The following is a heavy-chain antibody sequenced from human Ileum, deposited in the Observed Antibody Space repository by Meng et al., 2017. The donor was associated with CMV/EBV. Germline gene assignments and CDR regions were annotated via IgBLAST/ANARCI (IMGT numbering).Heavy chain of an antibody. CDR1: GGSFSEYH. J-gene: IGHJ4*02. CDR2: INHGGSS. CDR3: ARASPQRRFLSY. D-gene: IGHD3-3*01. Sequence: QVQLKQWGAGLLEPSETLSLMCAVYGGSFSEYHWSWIRQPPGKGLEWIGEINHGGSSNYNPSLKSRVTISVDRSRNQVSLKLTSVTAADTAVYYCARASPQRRFLSYWGQGTLVTVSS. V-gene: IGHV4-34*01.